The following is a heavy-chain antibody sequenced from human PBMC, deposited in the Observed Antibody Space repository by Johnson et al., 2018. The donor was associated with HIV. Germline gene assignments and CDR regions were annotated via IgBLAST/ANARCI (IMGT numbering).Heavy chain of an antibody. D-gene: IGHD6-6*01. V-gene: IGHV3-30*03. CDR2: ISYDGSNK. Sequence: QVQLVESGGGVVQPGKSLTLSCVASGLSFSNFGIHWVRQAPGKGLEWVAVISYDGSNKYYADSVKARFTISRDNSKNTLYLQMNSLRAEDTAVYYCARRGYSSSGGAFDIWGQGTKVTVSS. J-gene: IGHJ3*02. CDR1: GLSFSNFG. CDR3: ARRGYSSSGGAFDI.